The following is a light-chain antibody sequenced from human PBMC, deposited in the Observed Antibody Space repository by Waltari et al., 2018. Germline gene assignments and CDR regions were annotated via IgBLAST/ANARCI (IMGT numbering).Light chain of an antibody. CDR3: CSYAGLGIYV. Sequence: QSGLTQPASVSGSPGQSITISSTGTSSDVGHYNLLSWYQQYPGKAPKLMVYEVTKRTSGVSDRFSGSKTGNTASLTISGLQSEDEADYYCCSYAGLGIYVFGTGTKVTVL. CDR1: SSDVGHYNL. CDR2: EVT. V-gene: IGLV2-23*02. J-gene: IGLJ1*01.